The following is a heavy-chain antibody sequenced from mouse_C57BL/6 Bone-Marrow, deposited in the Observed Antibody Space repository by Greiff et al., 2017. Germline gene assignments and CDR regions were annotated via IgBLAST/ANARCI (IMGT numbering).Heavy chain of an antibody. V-gene: IGHV1-50*01. Sequence: QVQLQQPGAELVKPGASVKLSCKASGYTFTSYWMQWVKQRPGQGLEWIGEIDPSDSYTNYNQKFKGKATLNVDTSSSTAYMHLSSLTPEDSAVYYWAGGPPPWFAYWGQGTLVTVSA. D-gene: IGHD1-1*02. CDR1: GYTFTSYW. CDR3: AGGPPPWFAY. J-gene: IGHJ3*01. CDR2: IDPSDSYT.